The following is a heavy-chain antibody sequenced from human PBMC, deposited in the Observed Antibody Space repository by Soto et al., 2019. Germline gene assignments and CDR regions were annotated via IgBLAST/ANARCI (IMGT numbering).Heavy chain of an antibody. CDR3: ARDSQKVYFYYYGMDV. CDR2: IKQDGSEK. Sequence: EVQLVESGGGLVQPGGSLRLSCAASGFTFSSYWMSWVRQAPGKGLEWVANIKQDGSEKYYVDSVKGRFTISRDNAKNSLYLQMNSLRAEDTAVYYCARDSQKVYFYYYGMDVWGQGTTVTVSS. J-gene: IGHJ6*02. V-gene: IGHV3-7*05. CDR1: GFTFSSYW.